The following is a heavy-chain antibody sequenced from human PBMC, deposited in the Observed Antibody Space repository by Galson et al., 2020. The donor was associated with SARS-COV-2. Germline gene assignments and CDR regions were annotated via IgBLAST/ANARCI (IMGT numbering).Heavy chain of an antibody. CDR3: AKDAIYCSGGSCYPAPFDY. J-gene: IGHJ4*02. V-gene: IGHV3-23*01. CDR1: GFTFSSYA. Sequence: GESLKISCAASGFTFSSYAMSWVRQAPGKGLEWVSAISGSGGSTYYADSVKGRFTISRDNSKNTLYLQMNSLRAEDTAVYYCAKDAIYCSGGSCYPAPFDYWGQGTLVTVSS. D-gene: IGHD2-15*01. CDR2: ISGSGGST.